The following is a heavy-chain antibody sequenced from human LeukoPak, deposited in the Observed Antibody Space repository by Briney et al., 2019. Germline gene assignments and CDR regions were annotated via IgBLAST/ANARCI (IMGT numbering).Heavy chain of an antibody. D-gene: IGHD3-22*01. CDR1: GGSISNGSYY. J-gene: IGHJ4*02. V-gene: IGHV4-61*02. Sequence: SQTLSLTCTVSGGSISNGSYYWRWIRQPAGRGLEWIERIYTSGSTNYNPSLKSRITISVDTSKNQFSLKLSSVTAADTAVYYCASTMIVVDAPFDYWGQGTLVTVSS. CDR2: IYTSGST. CDR3: ASTMIVVDAPFDY.